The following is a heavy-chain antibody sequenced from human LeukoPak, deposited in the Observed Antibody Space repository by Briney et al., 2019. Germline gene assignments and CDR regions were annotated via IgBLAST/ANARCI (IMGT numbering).Heavy chain of an antibody. J-gene: IGHJ4*02. CDR3: ARHLSFLWQQRLYYFHY. CDR2: IYYSGST. Sequence: PSETLSLTCTVSGGSISSYYWSWIRQPPGKGLEWIGYIYYSGSTYYNPSLKSRVTISVDTSKNQFSLRLSSVTAADTAVYYCARHLSFLWQQRLYYFHYWGQGTLVTVSS. CDR1: GGSISSYY. D-gene: IGHD6-13*01. V-gene: IGHV4-59*04.